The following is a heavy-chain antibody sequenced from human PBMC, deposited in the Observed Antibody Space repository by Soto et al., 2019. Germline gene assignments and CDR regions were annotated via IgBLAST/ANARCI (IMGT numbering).Heavy chain of an antibody. CDR1: GYTFTGYY. J-gene: IGHJ4*02. V-gene: IGHV1-2*04. CDR3: ARGSGYDLWVFDY. D-gene: IGHD5-12*01. CDR2: INPNSGGT. Sequence: VSVKVSCKASGYTFTGYYMHWVRQAPGQGLEWMGWINPNSGGTNYAQKFQGWVTMTRDTSISTAYMELGRLRSDDTAVYYCARGSGYDLWVFDYWGQGTLVTVSS.